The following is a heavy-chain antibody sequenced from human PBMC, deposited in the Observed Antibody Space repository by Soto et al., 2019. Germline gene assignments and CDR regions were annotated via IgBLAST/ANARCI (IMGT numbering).Heavy chain of an antibody. CDR1: GVSISSYY. D-gene: IGHD3-9*01. CDR2: IYYSGST. V-gene: IGHV4-59*01. CDR3: ARGGNYDILTGYSKSPYYFDY. J-gene: IGHJ4*02. Sequence: SETLSLTCTVSGVSISSYYWSWIRQPPGKGLEWIGYIYYSGSTNYNPSLKSRVTISVDTSKNQFSLKLSSVTTADTAVYYCARGGNYDILTGYSKSPYYFDYWGQGTLVTVSS.